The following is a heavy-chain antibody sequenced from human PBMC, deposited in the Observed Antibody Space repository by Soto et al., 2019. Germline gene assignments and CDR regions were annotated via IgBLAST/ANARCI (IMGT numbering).Heavy chain of an antibody. CDR2: MNPNSGNT. J-gene: IGHJ6*02. D-gene: IGHD6-13*01. CDR3: ARGLAAAGYYYYGMDV. CDR1: GYTFTSYD. Sequence: ASVKVSCKASGYTFTSYDINWVRQATGQGLEWMGWMNPNSGNTGYAQKFQGRVTMTRNTSISTAYMELSSLRSEDTAVYCCARGLAAAGYYYYGMDVWGQGTTVTVSS. V-gene: IGHV1-8*01.